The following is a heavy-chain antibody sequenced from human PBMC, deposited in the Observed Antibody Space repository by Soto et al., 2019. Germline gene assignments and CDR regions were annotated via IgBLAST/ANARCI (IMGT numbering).Heavy chain of an antibody. CDR2: INAGNGNT. CDR3: ARDKDWNYVRWFDP. CDR1: GYTFTSYA. Sequence: ASVKVSCKASGYTFTSYAMHWVRQAPGQRLEWMGWINAGNGNTKYSQKFQGRVTITRDTSASTAYMELSSLRSEDTAVYYCARDKDWNYVRWFDPWGQGTLVTVSS. D-gene: IGHD1-7*01. J-gene: IGHJ5*02. V-gene: IGHV1-3*01.